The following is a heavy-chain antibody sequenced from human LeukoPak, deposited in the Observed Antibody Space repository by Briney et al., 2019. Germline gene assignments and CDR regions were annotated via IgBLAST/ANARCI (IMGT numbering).Heavy chain of an antibody. V-gene: IGHV1-3*01. CDR3: ARSVEKNLEYSSSSRGSDY. J-gene: IGHJ4*02. D-gene: IGHD6-6*01. CDR1: GYTFTSYA. Sequence: ASVKVSCKASGYTFTSYAMHWVRRAPGQRLEWMGWINAGNGNTKYSQKFQGRVTITRDTSASTAYMELSSLRSEDTAVYYCARSVEKNLEYSSSSRGSDYWGQGTLVTVSS. CDR2: INAGNGNT.